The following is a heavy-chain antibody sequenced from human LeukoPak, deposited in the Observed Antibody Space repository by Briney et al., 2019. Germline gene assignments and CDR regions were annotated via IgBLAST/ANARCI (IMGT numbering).Heavy chain of an antibody. D-gene: IGHD6-19*01. CDR1: GGSISSYY. Sequence: PSETLSLTCTVSGGSISSYYWSWIRQPPGKGLERIGYIYYSGSTNYNPSLKSRVTISVDTSKNQFSLKLSSVTAADTAVYYCASGGDSSGWYWFDPWGQGTLVTVSS. CDR2: IYYSGST. V-gene: IGHV4-59*01. J-gene: IGHJ5*02. CDR3: ASGGDSSGWYWFDP.